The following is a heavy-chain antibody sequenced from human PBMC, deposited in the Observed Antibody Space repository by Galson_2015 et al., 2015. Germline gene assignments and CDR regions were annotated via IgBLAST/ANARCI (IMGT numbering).Heavy chain of an antibody. CDR2: ISYDGSNK. Sequence: SLRLSCAAPGFTFSSYAMHWVRQAPGKGLEWVAVISYDGSNKYYADSVKGRFTISRDNSKNTLYLQMNSLRAEDTAVYYCARDFQQLVPYAGFDYWGQGTLVTVPS. CDR1: GFTFSSYA. D-gene: IGHD6-13*01. J-gene: IGHJ4*02. CDR3: ARDFQQLVPYAGFDY. V-gene: IGHV3-30-3*01.